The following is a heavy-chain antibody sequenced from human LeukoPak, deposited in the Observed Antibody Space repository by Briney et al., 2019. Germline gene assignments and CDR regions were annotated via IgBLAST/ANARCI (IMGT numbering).Heavy chain of an antibody. Sequence: PGGSLRLSCAASGFTVSTNYMSWVRQAPGKGLEWVSLIYSGGGTYYADSVKGRFTISRDNSRNTLSLQMNSLRVDDTAVYYCARGFLPVTTWGYFDYGGQGALVTVSP. V-gene: IGHV3-66*01. CDR2: IYSGGGT. D-gene: IGHD4-17*01. J-gene: IGHJ4*02. CDR1: GFTVSTNY. CDR3: ARGFLPVTTWGYFDY.